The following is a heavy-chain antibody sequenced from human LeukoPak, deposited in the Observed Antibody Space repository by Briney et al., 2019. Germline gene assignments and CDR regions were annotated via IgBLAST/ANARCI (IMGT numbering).Heavy chain of an antibody. CDR3: ARYIAAAGTGGFYFDY. CDR1: GGSISSSSYY. Sequence: SETLSLTCTVSGGSISSSSYYWGWIRQPPGKGLEWIGSIYYSGSTYYNPSLKSRVTISVDTSKNQFSLKLSSVTAADTAVYYCARYIAAAGTGGFYFDYWGQGTLVTVSS. D-gene: IGHD6-13*01. V-gene: IGHV4-39*01. J-gene: IGHJ4*02. CDR2: IYYSGST.